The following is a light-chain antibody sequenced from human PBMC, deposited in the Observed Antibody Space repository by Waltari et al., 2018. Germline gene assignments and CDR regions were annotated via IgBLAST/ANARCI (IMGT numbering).Light chain of an antibody. CDR2: GVA. CDR3: TSYTSSSTWV. CDR1: SSDVGAYNH. Sequence: QSALTQPASVSGFPGQSITISCTGASSDVGAYNHVSWYQQHPGKAPKLMIYGVANRPSGVSNRFSGSKSGNTASLTISGLQAEDEADYYYTSYTSSSTWVFGGGTKLTVL. V-gene: IGLV2-14*03. J-gene: IGLJ3*02.